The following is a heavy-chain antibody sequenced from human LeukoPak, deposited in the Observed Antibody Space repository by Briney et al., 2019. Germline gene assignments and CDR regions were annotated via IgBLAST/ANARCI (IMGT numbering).Heavy chain of an antibody. V-gene: IGHV1-46*01. CDR1: GYTFTTYY. CDR2: INSSGGST. J-gene: IGHJ4*02. D-gene: IGHD3-10*01. Sequence: ASVKVSCKASGYTFTTYYIHWVRQAPGQGPEWMGVINSSGGSTTFAQKFQGRVTMTRDTSTSTVYMELSSLRSEDTAVYYCARGRITMDYWGQGTLVTVSS. CDR3: ARGRITMDY.